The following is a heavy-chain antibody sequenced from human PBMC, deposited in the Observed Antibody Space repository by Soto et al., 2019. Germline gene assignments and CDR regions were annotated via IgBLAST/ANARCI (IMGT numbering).Heavy chain of an antibody. CDR3: ARGRGGTYDAFDI. CDR1: SGSIGTYF. D-gene: IGHD1-26*01. Sequence: PSETLSLTCTVSSGSIGTYFWSWSRQPPGKGLEWIGYIYYSGTTNYNPSLKSRVTIFLDTSKNQFSLRLSSVTAADTAVYYCARGRGGTYDAFDIWGQGTLVTVPS. V-gene: IGHV4-59*01. J-gene: IGHJ3*02. CDR2: IYYSGTT.